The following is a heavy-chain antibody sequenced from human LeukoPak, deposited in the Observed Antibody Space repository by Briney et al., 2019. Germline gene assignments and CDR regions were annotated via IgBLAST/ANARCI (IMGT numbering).Heavy chain of an antibody. V-gene: IGHV3-23*01. CDR3: AKDQRPVVVAATDWFDP. Sequence: GGSLRLSCAASGFTFSSYAMSWVRQAPGKGLEWVSGISGSGDNTYYADSVKGRFTISRDNSKNTLYLQMNSLRAEDTAVYYCAKDQRPVVVAATDWFDPWGQGTLVTVSS. D-gene: IGHD2-15*01. CDR2: ISGSGDNT. CDR1: GFTFSSYA. J-gene: IGHJ5*02.